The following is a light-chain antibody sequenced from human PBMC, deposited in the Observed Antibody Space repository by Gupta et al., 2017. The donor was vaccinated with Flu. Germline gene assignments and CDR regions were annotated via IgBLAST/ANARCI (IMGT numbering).Light chain of an antibody. V-gene: IGLV1-51*02. Sequence: KVTNSCSGSSSNIGNNYVSWYQQHPVTAPKLLIYENNKRPSGIPDRFSGSKSGTSATLGITGLQTGDEADYYCGTWDSSLSAWVFGGGTKLTVL. J-gene: IGLJ3*02. CDR3: GTWDSSLSAWV. CDR1: SSNIGNNY. CDR2: ENN.